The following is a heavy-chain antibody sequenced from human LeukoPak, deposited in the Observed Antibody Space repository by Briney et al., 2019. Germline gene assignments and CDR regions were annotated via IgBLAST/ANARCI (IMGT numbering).Heavy chain of an antibody. V-gene: IGHV3-30*18. CDR3: AKDRNPYYDISFYHYGMDV. CDR2: ISHDGSRK. J-gene: IGHJ6*02. Sequence: GGSLRLSCAASGLTFSSHGMHWVRQAPGKGLEWVAVISHDGSRKYYADSVKGRFTVSRDKSKNTLYVQMNSLRAEDTAVYYCAKDRNPYYDISFYHYGMDVWGQGTTVTVSS. D-gene: IGHD3-9*01. CDR1: GLTFSSHG.